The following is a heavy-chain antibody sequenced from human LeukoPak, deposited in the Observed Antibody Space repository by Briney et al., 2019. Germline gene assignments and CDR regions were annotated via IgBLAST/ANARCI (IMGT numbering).Heavy chain of an antibody. CDR2: INTDGSST. J-gene: IGHJ4*02. D-gene: IGHD6-6*01. CDR3: AKAHSGAIAARHFDY. V-gene: IGHV3-74*01. Sequence: PGGSLRLSCAASGFTFSSYWMHWVRQAPGKGLVWVSRINTDGSSTSYADSVKGRFTISRDNAKNTLYLQMNSLRAEDTAVYYCAKAHSGAIAARHFDYWGQGTLVTVSS. CDR1: GFTFSSYW.